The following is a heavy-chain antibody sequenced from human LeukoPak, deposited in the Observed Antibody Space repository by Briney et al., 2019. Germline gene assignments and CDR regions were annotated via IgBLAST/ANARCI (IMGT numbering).Heavy chain of an antibody. CDR1: GFTVSSNY. D-gene: IGHD6-13*01. CDR2: IYSGGST. V-gene: IGHV3-53*01. CDR3: ARRGYSSSWYFDY. Sequence: GGSLRLSCAASGFTVSSNYMSWVHQAPGKGLEWVSVIYSGGSTYYADSVKGRFTISRDNSKNTLYLQMNSLRAEDTAVYYCARRGYSSSWYFDYWGQGTLVTVSS. J-gene: IGHJ4*02.